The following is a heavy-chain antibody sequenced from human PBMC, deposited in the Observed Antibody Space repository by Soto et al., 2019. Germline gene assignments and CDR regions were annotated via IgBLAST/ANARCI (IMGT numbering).Heavy chain of an antibody. Sequence: QVQLVESGGGVVQPGRSLRLSCAASGFTFSSYGMHWVRQAPGKGLEWVAVIWYDGSNKYYADSVKGRFTISRDNSKNTLYLQMNSLRAEDTAVYYCARYGSSRSLVYWGQGTLVTVSS. J-gene: IGHJ4*02. CDR1: GFTFSSYG. V-gene: IGHV3-33*01. CDR2: IWYDGSNK. D-gene: IGHD6-6*01. CDR3: ARYGSSRSLVY.